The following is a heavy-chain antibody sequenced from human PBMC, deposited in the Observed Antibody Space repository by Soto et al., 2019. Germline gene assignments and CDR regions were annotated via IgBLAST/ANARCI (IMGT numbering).Heavy chain of an antibody. Sequence: TLSLTCTVSGGSISSYYWSWIRQPPGKGLEWIGYIYYSGSTNYNPSRKSRVTISVDTSKNQFSLKLSSVTAADTAGYYCARGIAAAGIIFPSWFDRWGQGTLVTVSS. CDR2: IYYSGST. V-gene: IGHV4-59*01. J-gene: IGHJ5*02. D-gene: IGHD6-13*01. CDR1: GGSISSYY. CDR3: ARGIAAAGIIFPSWFDR.